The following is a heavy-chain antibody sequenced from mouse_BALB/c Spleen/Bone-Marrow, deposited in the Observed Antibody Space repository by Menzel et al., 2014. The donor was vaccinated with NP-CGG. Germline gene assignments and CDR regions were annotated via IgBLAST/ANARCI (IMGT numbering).Heavy chain of an antibody. V-gene: IGHV2-2*02. CDR2: IWSGGST. CDR3: ARRRYRYDAMDY. Sequence: VQGVESGPGLVQPSQSLSITCTVSGFSLTSYGVHWVRQSPGKGLEWLGVIWSGGSTDYNAAFISRLSISKDNSKSQVFFKMNSLQVNDTAIYYCARRRYRYDAMDYWGQGTSVTVSS. CDR1: GFSLTSYG. J-gene: IGHJ4*01. D-gene: IGHD2-14*01.